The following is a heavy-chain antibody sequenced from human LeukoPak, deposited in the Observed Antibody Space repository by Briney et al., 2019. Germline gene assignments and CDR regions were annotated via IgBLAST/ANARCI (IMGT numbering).Heavy chain of an antibody. CDR2: IYHSGST. J-gene: IGHJ4*02. D-gene: IGHD2-15*01. Sequence: SETLSLTCTVSGYSISSGYYWGWIRQPPGKGLEWIGSIYHSGSTYYNPSLKSRVTISVDTSKNQFSLKLSSVTAADTAVYYCASDRSGGSCYSDYWGQGTLVTVSS. V-gene: IGHV4-38-2*02. CDR3: ASDRSGGSCYSDY. CDR1: GYSISSGYY.